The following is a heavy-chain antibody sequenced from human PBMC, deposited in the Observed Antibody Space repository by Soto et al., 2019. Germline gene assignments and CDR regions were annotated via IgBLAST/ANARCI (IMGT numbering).Heavy chain of an antibody. CDR3: ARLERSADY. Sequence: QVQLVQSGAEVKKPGSTVRVACKASGGSLSTNSLSWVRQAPGQGLEWMVRFIPVVGVVNYAQKFKGRVTISADTVTNTAYMELNSLTSDDTAVYYCARLERSADYWGQGTLVTVSS. CDR2: FIPVVGVV. D-gene: IGHD1-1*01. J-gene: IGHJ4*02. V-gene: IGHV1-69*04. CDR1: GGSLSTNS.